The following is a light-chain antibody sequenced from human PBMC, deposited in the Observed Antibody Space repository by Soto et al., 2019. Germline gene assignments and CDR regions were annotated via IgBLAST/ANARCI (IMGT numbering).Light chain of an antibody. V-gene: IGLV2-14*03. Sequence: QSALTQVASVSASPGQSITISCTGTSSDVGGHNYVSWYQQHPGNAPKLMIYNVDYRPSGVSNRFSGSKSGNTASLTISGLQADDEAYYYCSSYADSSTVVFGGWTKVTVL. CDR3: SSYADSSTVV. CDR1: SSDVGGHNY. CDR2: NVD. J-gene: IGLJ2*01.